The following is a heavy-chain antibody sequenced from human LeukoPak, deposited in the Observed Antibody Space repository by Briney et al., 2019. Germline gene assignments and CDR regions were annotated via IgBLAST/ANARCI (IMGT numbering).Heavy chain of an antibody. CDR2: IYHGGST. J-gene: IGHJ4*02. CDR1: SGSISTNW. D-gene: IGHD3-9*01. CDR3: ARAKREEYDILTGYRLLDY. V-gene: IGHV4-4*02. Sequence: SETLSLTCAVSSGSISTNWWSWVRQPPGKGLEWIGEIYHGGSTNYNPSLKSRVSISVDKSNNQFSLKLSSVTAADTAVYYCARAKREEYDILTGYRLLDYWGQGTLVTVSS.